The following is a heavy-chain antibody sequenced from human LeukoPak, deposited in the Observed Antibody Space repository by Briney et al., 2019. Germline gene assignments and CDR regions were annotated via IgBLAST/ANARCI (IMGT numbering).Heavy chain of an antibody. CDR1: GFTFSSYA. D-gene: IGHD3-22*01. J-gene: IGHJ6*03. V-gene: IGHV3-23*01. CDR2: ISGSGGST. Sequence: PGGSLRLSCAASGFTFSSYAMSWFRQAPGKGLEWVSAISGSGGSTYYADSVKGRLTISRDNSKNTLYLQMNSLRAEDTAVYYCAKGSRDSSGYYYSYYYYYMDVWGKGTTVTVSS. CDR3: AKGSRDSSGYYYSYYYYYMDV.